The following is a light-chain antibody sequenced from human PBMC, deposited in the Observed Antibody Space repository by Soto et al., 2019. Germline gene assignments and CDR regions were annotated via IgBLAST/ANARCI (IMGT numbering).Light chain of an antibody. J-gene: IGLJ1*01. CDR2: EVS. CDR3: SSYTSDNRDYV. Sequence: QSALTQPASVSGSPGQSITISCTGTGSDVGAYTSVSWYQQHPGKAPKLIIYEVSNRPPGISTRFSGSKSASTASLTISGLQAEDEAHYYCSSYTSDNRDYVFGTGTKVTV. V-gene: IGLV2-14*01. CDR1: GSDVGAYTS.